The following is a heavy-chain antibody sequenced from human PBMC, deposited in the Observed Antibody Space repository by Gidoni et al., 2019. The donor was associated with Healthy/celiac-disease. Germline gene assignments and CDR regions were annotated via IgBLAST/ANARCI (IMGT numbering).Heavy chain of an antibody. CDR3: AKAGRVGDSSGSTAHFDY. V-gene: IGHV3-23*01. CDR1: GVPFSSYA. CDR2: ISGSGGST. Sequence: EVQLLESGGGLVQPGGSLRLSCAASGVPFSSYAMSWVRQAPGKGLEWVSAISGSGGSTYYADSVKGRFTISRDNSKNTLYLQMNSLRAEDTAVYYCAKAGRVGDSSGSTAHFDYWGQGTLVTVSS. D-gene: IGHD3-22*01. J-gene: IGHJ4*02.